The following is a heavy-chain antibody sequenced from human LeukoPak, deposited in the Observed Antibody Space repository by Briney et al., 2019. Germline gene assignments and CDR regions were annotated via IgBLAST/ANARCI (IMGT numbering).Heavy chain of an antibody. CDR3: AQTRVQRLFDP. J-gene: IGHJ5*02. CDR2: IYYSGST. D-gene: IGHD1-1*01. CDR1: GGSISSSSYY. V-gene: IGHV4-61*05. Sequence: SETLSLTCTVSGGSISSSSYYWGWIRQPPGKGLEWIGYIYYSGSTNYNPSLKSRVTISVDTSKNQFSLKLSSVTAADTAVYYCAQTRVQRLFDPWGQGTLVTVSS.